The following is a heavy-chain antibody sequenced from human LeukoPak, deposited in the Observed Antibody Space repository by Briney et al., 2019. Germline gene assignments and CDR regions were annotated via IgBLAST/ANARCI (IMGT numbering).Heavy chain of an antibody. CDR1: GGTFSSYA. Sequence: ASVKVSCKASGGTFSSYAISWVRQAPGQGLEWRGRIIPILGIANYAQKFQGRVTITADKSTSTAYMELSSLRSEDTAVYYCARDVVAPRGWSDYWGQGTLVTVSS. V-gene: IGHV1-69*04. J-gene: IGHJ4*02. D-gene: IGHD2-15*01. CDR3: ARDVVAPRGWSDY. CDR2: IIPILGIA.